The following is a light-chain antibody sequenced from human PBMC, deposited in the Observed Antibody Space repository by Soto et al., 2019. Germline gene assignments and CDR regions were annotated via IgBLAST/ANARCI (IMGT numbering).Light chain of an antibody. CDR2: WAS. CDR1: QSVFYSSNNKNY. Sequence: DTVLTQSPDSLAVSVGERVTINCKSSQSVFYSSNNKNYVSWYQHKPGQPPKMLFYWASTRNSGVPDRFNGSGSGTDFTLTISSLQPEDVAVYYCQQYYSTLQTFGQGTKVQVK. J-gene: IGKJ1*01. V-gene: IGKV4-1*01. CDR3: QQYYSTLQT.